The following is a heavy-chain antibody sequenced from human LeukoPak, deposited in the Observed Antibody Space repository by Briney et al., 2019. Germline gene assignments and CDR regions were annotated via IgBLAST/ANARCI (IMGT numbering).Heavy chain of an antibody. CDR3: GKHDSAPDY. CDR1: GFIFSTYG. Sequence: PGESLRLSCAVSGFIFSTYGMHWVRQGPGKGQEWVAFIRADESDKSYAGSVKGRFTISRENSKSTLYLQMNTLRAEDTAVYYRGKHDSAPDYWGQGTLVSVSS. D-gene: IGHD1-26*01. J-gene: IGHJ4*02. CDR2: IRADESDK. V-gene: IGHV3-30*02.